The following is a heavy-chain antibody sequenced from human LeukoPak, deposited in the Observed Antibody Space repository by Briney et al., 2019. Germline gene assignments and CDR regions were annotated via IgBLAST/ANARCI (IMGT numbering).Heavy chain of an antibody. J-gene: IGHJ3*02. V-gene: IGHV4-59*01. CDR2: IYYSGST. CDR1: GGPLSSYY. Sequence: SSETLSLTCTVSGGPLSSYYWRWIRQPPGEGLEWVGYIYYSGSTNYNPSLKSRVTISVDTSKNQFSLKLSSVTAADTAVYYCARVKYYDILTGYDAFDIWGQGTMVTVSS. D-gene: IGHD3-9*01. CDR3: ARVKYYDILTGYDAFDI.